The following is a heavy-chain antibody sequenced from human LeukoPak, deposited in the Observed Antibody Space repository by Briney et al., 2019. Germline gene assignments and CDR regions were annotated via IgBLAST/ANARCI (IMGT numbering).Heavy chain of an antibody. J-gene: IGHJ5*02. CDR2: IYSGGST. CDR1: GFTVSSNY. V-gene: IGHV3-66*01. Sequence: GGSLRLSCAASGFTVSSNYMSWVRQAPGKGLEWGSVIYSGGSTYYADSVKGRFTISRDNSKNTLYLQMNSLRAEDTAVYYCARDPRIAAAGGWFDPWGQGTLVTVSS. CDR3: ARDPRIAAAGGWFDP. D-gene: IGHD6-13*01.